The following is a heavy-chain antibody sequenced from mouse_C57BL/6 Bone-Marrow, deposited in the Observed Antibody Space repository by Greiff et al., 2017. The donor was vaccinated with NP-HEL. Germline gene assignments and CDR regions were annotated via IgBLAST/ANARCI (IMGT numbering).Heavy chain of an antibody. V-gene: IGHV1-47*01. CDR1: GYTFTTYP. J-gene: IGHJ4*01. CDR3: ARRSNFDYAMDY. CDR2: FHPYNDDT. D-gene: IGHD1-1*01. Sequence: QVQLQQSGAELVKPGASVKMSCKASGYTFTTYPIEWMKQSPGTCLEWIGNFHPYNDDTKYNEKFKGKATLTVEKSSSTVYLDLSRLTSDDSAVYYGARRSNFDYAMDYWGQGTSVTVSS.